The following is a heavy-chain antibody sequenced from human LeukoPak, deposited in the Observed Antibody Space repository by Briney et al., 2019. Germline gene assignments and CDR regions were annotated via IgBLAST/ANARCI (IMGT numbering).Heavy chain of an antibody. Sequence: GGSLRLSCAASGFTVSSNYMSWVRQAPGKGLEWVSVIYSGGSTYYADSVKGRFTISRDNSKNTLYLQMNSLRAEDTAVYYCAKVGRSVTTVTTRWFDPWGQGTLVTVSS. V-gene: IGHV3-53*01. CDR1: GFTVSSNY. CDR3: AKVGRSVTTVTTRWFDP. D-gene: IGHD4-17*01. CDR2: IYSGGST. J-gene: IGHJ5*02.